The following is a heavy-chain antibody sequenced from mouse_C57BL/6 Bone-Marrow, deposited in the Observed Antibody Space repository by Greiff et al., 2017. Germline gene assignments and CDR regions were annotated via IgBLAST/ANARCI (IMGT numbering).Heavy chain of an antibody. J-gene: IGHJ4*01. Sequence: EVQLQQSVAELVRPGASVKLSCTASGFHIKNTYMHWVKQRPEQGLEWIGRIGPASGNTKYAPKIQGQATITADTSSNIAYLLLSSLTSEDTAIFYCANSGYFYYYAMDYWGQGTSVTVSS. V-gene: IGHV14-3*01. CDR1: GFHIKNTY. CDR3: ANSGYFYYYAMDY. D-gene: IGHD2-3*01. CDR2: IGPASGNT.